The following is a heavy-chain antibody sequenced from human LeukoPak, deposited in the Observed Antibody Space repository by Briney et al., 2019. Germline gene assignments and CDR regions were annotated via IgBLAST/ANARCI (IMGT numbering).Heavy chain of an antibody. CDR2: INPSGGST. V-gene: IGHV1-46*01. D-gene: IGHD2-15*01. Sequence: ASVKVSCKASGYTFTSYYMHWVRQAPGQGLEWMGIINPSGGSTSYAQKFQGRVTMTRDMSTSTVYMELSSLRSEDTAVYYCAREGRKSRGVDIVRKKETGYYYYMDVWGKGTTVTVSS. CDR1: GYTFTSYY. J-gene: IGHJ6*03. CDR3: AREGRKSRGVDIVRKKETGYYYYMDV.